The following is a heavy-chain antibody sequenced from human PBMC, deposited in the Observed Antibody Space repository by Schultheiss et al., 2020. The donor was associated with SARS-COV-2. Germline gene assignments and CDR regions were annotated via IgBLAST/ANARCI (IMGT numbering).Heavy chain of an antibody. J-gene: IGHJ6*03. D-gene: IGHD2-2*01. CDR2: IYYSGST. CDR1: GYSISSGYY. Sequence: SETLSLTCAVSGYSISSGYYWGWIRQPPGRGLEWIGGIYYSGSTYYNTSLKSRIIISVDTSKNQYSLKLSSVTAADAAVYYCARARLYCSSTSCYLPTYYIDVWGKGTTVTVSS. V-gene: IGHV4-38-2*01. CDR3: ARARLYCSSTSCYLPTYYIDV.